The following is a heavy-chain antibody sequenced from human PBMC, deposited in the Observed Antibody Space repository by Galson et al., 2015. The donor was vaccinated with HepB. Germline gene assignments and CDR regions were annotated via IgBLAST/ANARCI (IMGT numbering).Heavy chain of an antibody. J-gene: IGHJ5*02. CDR3: ARTGYFDWLRPVDP. CDR1: GGTFSTYA. D-gene: IGHD3-9*01. V-gene: IGHV1-69*13. CDR2: IIPIFGIA. Sequence: SVKVSCKASGGTFSTYAISWVRQAPGQGLEWMGGIIPIFGIANYVQKFQGRVTITADESTSTAYMELSSLRSEDTAVYYCARTGYFDWLRPVDPWGQGTLVTVSS.